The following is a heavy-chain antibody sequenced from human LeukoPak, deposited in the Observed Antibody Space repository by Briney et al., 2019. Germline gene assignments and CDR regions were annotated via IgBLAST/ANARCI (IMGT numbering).Heavy chain of an antibody. D-gene: IGHD1-1*01. CDR1: GFTFSSYS. Sequence: GGSLRLSCAASGFTFSSYSMNWVRQAPGKGLGWVSYISSSSSTIYYADSVKGRFTISRDNAKNSLYLQMNSLRAEDTAVYYCAREEAGTTGTTDFDYWGQGTLVTVSS. V-gene: IGHV3-48*01. CDR2: ISSSSSTI. CDR3: AREEAGTTGTTDFDY. J-gene: IGHJ4*02.